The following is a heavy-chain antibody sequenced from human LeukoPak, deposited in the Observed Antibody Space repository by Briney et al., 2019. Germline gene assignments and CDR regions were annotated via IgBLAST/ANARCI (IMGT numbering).Heavy chain of an antibody. J-gene: IGHJ4*02. D-gene: IGHD3-16*01. CDR3: ARVGIYDYVWGSYTFDY. CDR2: IYYSGST. CDR1: GGSISSGGYS. Sequence: SETLSLTCTVSGGSISSGGYSWSWIRQHPGKGLEWIGYIYYSGSTYYNPSLKSRVTISVDTSKNQFSLKLSSVTAADTAVYYCARVGIYDYVWGSYTFDYWGQGTLVTVSS. V-gene: IGHV4-31*03.